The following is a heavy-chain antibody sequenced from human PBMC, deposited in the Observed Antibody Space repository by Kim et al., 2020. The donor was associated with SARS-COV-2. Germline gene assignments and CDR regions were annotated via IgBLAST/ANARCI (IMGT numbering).Heavy chain of an antibody. J-gene: IGHJ3*02. V-gene: IGHV3-73*01. CDR2: IRSKANSYAK. Sequence: GGSLRLSCAASGFSFNDSAMHWVRQASGKGLEWVGRIRSKANSYAKTYAASVKGRFTIYRDDTKNAAYLQMNSLKTADTAVDYSTRVPGRKLDFWDASD. D-gene: IGHD1-26*01. CDR1: GFSFNDSA. CDR3: TRVPGRKLDFWDASD.